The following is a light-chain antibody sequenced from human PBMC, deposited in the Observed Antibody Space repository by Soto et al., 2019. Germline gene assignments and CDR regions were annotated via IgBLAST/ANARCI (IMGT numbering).Light chain of an antibody. CDR2: DAS. CDR3: QQRPNWPLT. J-gene: IGKJ4*01. Sequence: EIVLTRSPATLSLSPGERATLSCRASQSISSHLAWYQQKPGQAPRLLIYDASNRAPGIPARFSGSGSGTDFTLTISSLEPEDFAVYYCQQRPNWPLTFGGGTKVEIK. V-gene: IGKV3-11*01. CDR1: QSISSH.